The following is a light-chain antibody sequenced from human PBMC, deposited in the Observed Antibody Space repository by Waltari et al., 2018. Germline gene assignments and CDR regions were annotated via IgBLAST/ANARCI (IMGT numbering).Light chain of an antibody. CDR3: QQYNNWPPGT. V-gene: IGKV3-15*01. CDR1: QTIGLS. CDR2: HAS. J-gene: IGKJ1*01. Sequence: TVVTQSPATLSVSPGERASLSCRTSQTIGLSLAWYQQKPGQAPRLLIYHASTRATGIPARFSGSGSESEFTLTNSSLQSEDVAVYYCQQYNNWPPGTFGQGTRVEI.